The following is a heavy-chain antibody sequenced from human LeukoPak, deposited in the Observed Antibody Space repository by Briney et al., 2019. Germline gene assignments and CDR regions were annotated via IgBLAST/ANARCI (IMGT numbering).Heavy chain of an antibody. CDR2: IIPIVGTA. Sequence: SVKVSCKASGGTFSSYAISWVRQAPGQGLEWMGGIIPIVGTANYAQKFQGRVTITADESTSTAYMELSSLRSEDTAVYYCARACSSGFNWFDLWGQGTLVTVSS. J-gene: IGHJ5*02. CDR3: ARACSSGFNWFDL. D-gene: IGHD6-19*01. CDR1: GGTFSSYA. V-gene: IGHV1-69*13.